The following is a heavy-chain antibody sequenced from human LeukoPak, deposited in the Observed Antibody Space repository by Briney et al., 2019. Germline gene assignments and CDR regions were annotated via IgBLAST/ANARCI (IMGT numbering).Heavy chain of an antibody. CDR3: ARSWSEYYYYYMDV. Sequence: ASVKVSCKASGYTFTSYDINWVRQATGQGLEWMGWMNPNSGNTGYAQKFQGRVTITTNTSKSKAHMELSSMRSEDTAVYYCARSWSEYYYYYMDVWGKGTPVTVSS. CDR1: GYTFTSYD. CDR2: MNPNSGNT. V-gene: IGHV1-8*03. J-gene: IGHJ6*03.